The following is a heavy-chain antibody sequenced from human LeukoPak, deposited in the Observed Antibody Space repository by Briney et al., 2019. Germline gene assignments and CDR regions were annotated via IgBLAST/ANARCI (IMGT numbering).Heavy chain of an antibody. V-gene: IGHV1-2*02. CDR2: INPNSGGT. Sequence: GASVKVSCKASGYIFTGYCLHWVRQAPGQGLEWMGWINPNSGGTRYAEKFQGRVTLTRDTSISTAYMEVSSLRSDDTAVYFCARDLGTPATDAEYCFDQWGQGTLVTVSS. CDR3: ARDLGTPATDAEYCFDQ. J-gene: IGHJ4*02. CDR1: GYIFTGYC. D-gene: IGHD6-13*01.